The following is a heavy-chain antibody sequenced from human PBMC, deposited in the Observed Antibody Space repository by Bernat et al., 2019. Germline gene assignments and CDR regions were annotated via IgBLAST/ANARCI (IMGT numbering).Heavy chain of an antibody. V-gene: IGHV4-39*01. CDR1: AGSISSHNYF. Sequence: LQLQESGPGLVKPSETLSLTCTVSAGSISSHNYFWGWIREPPGKGLEWIGSVYSSGSTYYNPSLKGRVTIPVDTSTNQSSLQLTSVTAADTAVYYCATPWRATYYYGSSGYYGWDAFATWGQGTLVPVSS. CDR3: ATPWRATYYYGSSGYYGWDAFAT. D-gene: IGHD3-22*01. J-gene: IGHJ3*02. CDR2: VYSSGST.